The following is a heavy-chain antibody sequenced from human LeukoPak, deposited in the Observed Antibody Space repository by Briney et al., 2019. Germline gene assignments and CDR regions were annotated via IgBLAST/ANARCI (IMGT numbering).Heavy chain of an antibody. V-gene: IGHV3-21*01. Sequence: GGSLRLSCAASGFTFSSYSMNWARQAPGKGLEWVSSISSSSSYIYYADSVKGRFTISRDNAKNSLYLQMNSLRAEDTAVYYCARGGGYSYGYGPRYYMDVWGKGTTVTVSS. CDR3: ARGGGYSYGYGPRYYMDV. CDR2: ISSSSSYI. CDR1: GFTFSSYS. J-gene: IGHJ6*03. D-gene: IGHD5-18*01.